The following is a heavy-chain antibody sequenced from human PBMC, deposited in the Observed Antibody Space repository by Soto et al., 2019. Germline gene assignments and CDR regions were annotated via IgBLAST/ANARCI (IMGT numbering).Heavy chain of an antibody. CDR3: GRVFNYYDSSGLDY. J-gene: IGHJ4*02. V-gene: IGHV1-69*13. CDR2: IIPIFGTA. CDR1: GGTFSSYA. Sequence: SVKVSCKASGGTFSSYAISWVRQAPGQGLEWMGGIIPIFGTANYAQKFQGRVTITADESTSTAYMELSSLRSEDTAVYYCGRVFNYYDSSGLDYRGQRPPVTVSS. D-gene: IGHD3-22*01.